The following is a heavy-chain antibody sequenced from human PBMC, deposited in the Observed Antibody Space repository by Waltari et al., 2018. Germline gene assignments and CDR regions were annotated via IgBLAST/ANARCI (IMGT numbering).Heavy chain of an antibody. V-gene: IGHV4-39*07. J-gene: IGHJ3*02. CDR2: IDYSGST. D-gene: IGHD3-16*01. Sequence: QLQLQESGPGLVKPSETLSLTCTVSGGSISSSSYYWGWIRQPPGKGLEWIGSIDYSGSTYYNPSLKSRVTISVDTSKNQFSLKLSSVTAADTAVYYCARGQDMITFGGVPNDAFDIGGQGTMVTVSS. CDR3: ARGQDMITFGGVPNDAFDI. CDR1: GGSISSSSYY.